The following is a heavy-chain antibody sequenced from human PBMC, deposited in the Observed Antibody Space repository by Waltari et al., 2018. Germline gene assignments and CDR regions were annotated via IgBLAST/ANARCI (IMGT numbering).Heavy chain of an antibody. Sequence: QVQLVQSGAEVKKPGASVKVSCKASGYTFTGYYMHWVRQAPGQGLEGMGWINPNSGGTNYAQKFKGRVTMTRDTSISTAYMELSRLRSDDTAGYYCARGAWGGSEGRSDYWGQGTLVTVSS. CDR1: GYTFTGYY. CDR3: ARGAWGGSEGRSDY. J-gene: IGHJ4*02. D-gene: IGHD1-26*01. V-gene: IGHV1-2*02. CDR2: INPNSGGT.